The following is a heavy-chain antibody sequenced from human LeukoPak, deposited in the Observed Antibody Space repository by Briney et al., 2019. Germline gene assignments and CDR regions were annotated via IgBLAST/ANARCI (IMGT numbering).Heavy chain of an antibody. CDR3: AKDYDSSGYYAY. CDR2: ISGSGGST. CDR1: GFTFSSYA. Sequence: GGSLRLSCAASGFTFSSYAMSWVRQAPGKGLEWVSAISGSGGSTYYADPVKGRFTISRDNSKNTLYLQMNSLRAEDTAVYYCAKDYDSSGYYAYWGQGTLVTVSS. J-gene: IGHJ4*02. V-gene: IGHV3-23*01. D-gene: IGHD3-22*01.